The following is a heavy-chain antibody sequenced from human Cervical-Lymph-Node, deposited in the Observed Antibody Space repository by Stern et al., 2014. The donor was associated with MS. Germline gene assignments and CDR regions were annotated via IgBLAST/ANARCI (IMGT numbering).Heavy chain of an antibody. CDR3: ARRGSPNHGGYFFDS. J-gene: IGHJ4*02. V-gene: IGHV2-5*01. Sequence: QITLKESGPTLVRPTQTLSLTCTFSGFSLTLTGEAVAWIRQPPGKALEWLALIYCDDKVYSPSLKNRIALTKDTSKHQVVFTLTNMDPMDTATYYCARRGSPNHGGYFFDSWGQGILVTVSS. CDR2: IYCDDK. CDR1: GFSLTLTGEA. D-gene: IGHD2/OR15-2a*01.